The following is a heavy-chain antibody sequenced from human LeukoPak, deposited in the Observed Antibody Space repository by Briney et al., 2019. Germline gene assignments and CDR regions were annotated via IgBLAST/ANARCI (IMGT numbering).Heavy chain of an antibody. J-gene: IGHJ5*02. V-gene: IGHV3-11*04. CDR3: AKHSTTSSNWFDP. Sequence: GGSLRLSCAASGFNFGDYHMTWIRQRPGKGLEWVSDIHKGYGRIYYAESVKGRFTISRDNAENSLFLQMSRLGPEDTAVYYCAKHSTTSSNWFDPWGQGTLVTVSS. CDR1: GFNFGDYH. CDR2: IHKGYGRI. D-gene: IGHD2/OR15-2a*01.